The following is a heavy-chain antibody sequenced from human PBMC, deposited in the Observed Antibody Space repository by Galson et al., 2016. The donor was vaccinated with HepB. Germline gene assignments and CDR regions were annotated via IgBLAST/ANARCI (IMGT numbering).Heavy chain of an antibody. J-gene: IGHJ3*02. V-gene: IGHV3-23*01. CDR1: GFPFSHYA. CDR2: IGGAGGTT. Sequence: SLRLSCAASGFPFSHYAMNWVRQAPGKGLEWVSAIGGAGGTTYYADSVKGRFTISRDNSKNTLYLQMNSLGAEDTALYYCAKDAATAVKEAFEIWGQGTMVTVSS. CDR3: AKDAATAVKEAFEI. D-gene: IGHD4-23*01.